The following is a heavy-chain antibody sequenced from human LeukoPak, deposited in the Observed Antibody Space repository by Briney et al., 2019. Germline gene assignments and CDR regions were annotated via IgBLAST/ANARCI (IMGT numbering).Heavy chain of an antibody. J-gene: IGHJ4*02. D-gene: IGHD3-22*01. V-gene: IGHV3-23*01. CDR3: ANHGDYYDSSGYSYFDY. CDR2: ISGSGGST. Sequence: GGSLRLSCAASGFTFSSYAMSWVRQAPGKGLEWVSAISGSGGSTYYADSVKGRFTISRDNSKNTLYLQMNSLGAEDTAVYYYANHGDYYDSSGYSYFDYWGQGTLVTVSS. CDR1: GFTFSSYA.